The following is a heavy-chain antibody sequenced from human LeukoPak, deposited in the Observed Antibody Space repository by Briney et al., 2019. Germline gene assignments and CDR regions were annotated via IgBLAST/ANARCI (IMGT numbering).Heavy chain of an antibody. J-gene: IGHJ4*02. CDR2: IYYSGST. CDR3: ARQPFYYGSGSFGY. Sequence: PSETLSLTCTVSGGSISGNNYYWGWIRQPPGKGLEWIGTIYYSGSTYYNPSLESRVTISVDTSKNQFSLKLSSVTAADTAVYYCARQPFYYGSGSFGYWGQGTLVTVSS. CDR1: GGSISGNNYY. D-gene: IGHD3-10*01. V-gene: IGHV4-39*01.